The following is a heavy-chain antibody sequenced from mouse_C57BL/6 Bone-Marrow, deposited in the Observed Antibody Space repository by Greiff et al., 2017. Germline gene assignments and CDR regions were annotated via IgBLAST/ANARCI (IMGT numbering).Heavy chain of an antibody. CDR2: INPSSGYT. CDR3: ARGIYDGFLWFAY. V-gene: IGHV1-7*01. CDR1: GYTFTSYW. D-gene: IGHD2-3*01. J-gene: IGHJ3*01. Sequence: QVLLKESGAELAKPGASVKLSCKASGYTFTSYWMHWVKQRPGQGLEWIGYINPSSGYTKYNQKFKDKATLTADKSSSTAYMQLSSLTYEDSAVYYCARGIYDGFLWFAYWGQGTLVTVSA.